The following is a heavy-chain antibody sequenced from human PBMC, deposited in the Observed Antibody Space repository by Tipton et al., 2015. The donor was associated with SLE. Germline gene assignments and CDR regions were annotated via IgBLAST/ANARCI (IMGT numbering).Heavy chain of an antibody. D-gene: IGHD4-17*01. CDR2: ISDSGGTT. Sequence: SLRLSCAASGFTFSTYAMSWVRQGPGKGLEWVSVISDSGGTTHYADSVKGRFTISRDNSENTLYLQMKSLRAEDTAVYFCAKHPEDYGDYDYFYYYYMDVWGKGTTVTVSS. V-gene: IGHV3-23*01. J-gene: IGHJ6*03. CDR3: AKHPEDYGDYDYFYYYYMDV. CDR1: GFTFSTYA.